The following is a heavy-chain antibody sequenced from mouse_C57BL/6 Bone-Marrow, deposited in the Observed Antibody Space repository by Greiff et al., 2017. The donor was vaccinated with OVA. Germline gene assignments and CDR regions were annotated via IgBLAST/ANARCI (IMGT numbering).Heavy chain of an antibody. V-gene: IGHV3-6*01. CDR2: ISYDGSN. Sequence: ESGPGLVKPSQSLSLTCSVTGYSITSGYYWNWIRQLPGNKLEWMGYISYDGSNNYNPSLKNRISITRDTSKNQFFLKLNTVTSEDTATEYCARGGYWYFDVWGTGTTVTVSA. J-gene: IGHJ1*03. CDR3: ARGGYWYFDV. CDR1: GYSITSGYY.